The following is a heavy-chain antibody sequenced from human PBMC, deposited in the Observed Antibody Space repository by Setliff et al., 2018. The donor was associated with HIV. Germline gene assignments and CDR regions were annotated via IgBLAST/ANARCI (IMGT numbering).Heavy chain of an antibody. CDR3: ARQTNVLQFLEWAYYFDY. CDR1: GYSISSGYY. D-gene: IGHD3-3*01. J-gene: IGHJ4*02. Sequence: PSETLSLTCAVSGYSISSGYYWGWIRQPPGKGLEWIGSIYHSGSTYYNPSLKSRVTISVDTSKNQFSLKLSSVTAADTAVYYCARQTNVLQFLEWAYYFDYWGQGTLVTSPQ. V-gene: IGHV4-38-2*01. CDR2: IYHSGST.